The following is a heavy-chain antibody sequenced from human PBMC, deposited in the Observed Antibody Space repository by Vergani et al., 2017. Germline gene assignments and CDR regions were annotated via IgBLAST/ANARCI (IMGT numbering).Heavy chain of an antibody. CDR2: IYYSGST. CDR3: ARRAYSGSFSYYFDY. J-gene: IGHJ4*02. Sequence: QVQLQESGPGLVKPSETLSLTCTVSGGSVSSGSYYWSWIRQPPGKGLEWIGYIYYSGSTNYNPSLKSRVTISVDTSKNQFSLKVSSVTAADTAVYYCARRAYSGSFSYYFDYWGQGTLVTVSS. CDR1: GGSVSSGSYY. D-gene: IGHD1-26*01. V-gene: IGHV4-61*01.